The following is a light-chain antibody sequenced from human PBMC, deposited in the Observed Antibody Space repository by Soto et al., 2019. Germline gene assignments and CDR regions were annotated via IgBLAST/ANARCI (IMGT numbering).Light chain of an antibody. CDR2: GAS. J-gene: IGKJ4*01. V-gene: IGKV3-15*01. Sequence: IVMTQSPATLSVSPGERVILSCRASQSVGSNVAWYQQKPGQSPRLLIYGASTRVTGIPARFTGSRSGTEFTLTFNSLHSEDFAMYHCQQYDNWPPFTFGGGTKVEIK. CDR1: QSVGSN. CDR3: QQYDNWPPFT.